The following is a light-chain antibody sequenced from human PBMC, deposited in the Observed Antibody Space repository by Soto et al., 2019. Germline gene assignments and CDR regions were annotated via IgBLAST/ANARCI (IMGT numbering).Light chain of an antibody. CDR3: QQYTNWPYT. CDR1: QSVGSN. CDR2: GAS. J-gene: IGKJ2*01. V-gene: IGKV3-15*01. Sequence: EIVMTQSPATLSVSPGERASLSCRASQSVGSNLAWYQQTAGQAPRLLIYGASTRATGIPARFSGSGSGTEFTLTISSLQSEVFAVYSCQQYTNWPYTFGQGTKLEIK.